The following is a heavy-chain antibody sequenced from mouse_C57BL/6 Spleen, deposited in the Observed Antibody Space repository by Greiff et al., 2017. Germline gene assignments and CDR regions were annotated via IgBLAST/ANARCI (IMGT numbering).Heavy chain of an antibody. CDR2: IHPNSGST. Sequence: QVQLKESGAELVKPGASVKLSCKASGYTFTSYWMHWVKQRPGQGLEWIGMIHPNSGSTNYNEKFKSKATLTVDKSSSTAYMQLSSLTSEDSAVYYCARETVVAPFAYWGQGTLVTVSA. J-gene: IGHJ3*01. CDR3: ARETVVAPFAY. D-gene: IGHD1-1*01. V-gene: IGHV1-64*01. CDR1: GYTFTSYW.